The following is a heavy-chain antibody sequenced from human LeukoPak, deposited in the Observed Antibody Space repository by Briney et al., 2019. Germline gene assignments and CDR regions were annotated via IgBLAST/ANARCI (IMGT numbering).Heavy chain of an antibody. V-gene: IGHV1-18*01. Sequence: GASVKVSCKASGHTLTSYGISWVRQAPGQGLEWMGWISAYNGNTNYAQKLQGRVTMTTDTSTSTAYMELRSLRSDDTAVYYCARVDGSHGDYRFDYWGQGTLVTVSS. CDR1: GHTLTSYG. J-gene: IGHJ4*02. CDR2: ISAYNGNT. D-gene: IGHD4-17*01. CDR3: ARVDGSHGDYRFDY.